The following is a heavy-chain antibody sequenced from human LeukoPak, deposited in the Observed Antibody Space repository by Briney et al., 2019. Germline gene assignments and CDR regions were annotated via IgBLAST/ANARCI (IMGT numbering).Heavy chain of an antibody. D-gene: IGHD4-17*01. J-gene: IGHJ4*02. CDR1: RFTFSSYT. Sequence: PGGSLRLSCSASRFTFSSYTMNWVRQAPGKGLEWVSAISGSGGSTYYADSVKGRFTISRDNSKNTLYLQMNSLRAEDTAVYYCARGVAGLRDVYFDYWGQGTLVTVSS. CDR3: ARGVAGLRDVYFDY. V-gene: IGHV3-23*01. CDR2: ISGSGGST.